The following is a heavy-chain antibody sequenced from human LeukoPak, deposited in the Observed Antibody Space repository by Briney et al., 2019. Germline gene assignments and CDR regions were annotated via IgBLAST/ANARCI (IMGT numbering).Heavy chain of an antibody. D-gene: IGHD3-10*01. CDR3: ARDSMVRGVIITTPAYNWFDP. Sequence: ASVKVSCKASGYTFTSYGISGVRQAPGQGLEWMGWISAYNGNTNYAQKLQGRVTMTTDKSTSTAYMELRSLRSDDTAVYYCARDSMVRGVIITTPAYNWFDPWGQGTLVTVSS. CDR1: GYTFTSYG. J-gene: IGHJ5*02. CDR2: ISAYNGNT. V-gene: IGHV1-18*01.